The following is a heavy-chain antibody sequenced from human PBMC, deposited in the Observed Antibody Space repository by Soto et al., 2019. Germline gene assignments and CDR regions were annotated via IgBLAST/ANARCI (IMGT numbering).Heavy chain of an antibody. Sequence: GGAQRLSCAPSGLTFGPYSMHWVRRAPGKGLEWLSYISSGSGTTYYAGSVKGRFTISRDNAKKSLYLQMNALRDEDTAVYFCARAPRHYDSSAYSVDYWVAGTMVT. J-gene: IGHJ4*02. CDR2: ISSGSGTT. D-gene: IGHD3-22*01. V-gene: IGHV3-48*02. CDR3: ARAPRHYDSSAYSVDY. CDR1: GLTFGPYS.